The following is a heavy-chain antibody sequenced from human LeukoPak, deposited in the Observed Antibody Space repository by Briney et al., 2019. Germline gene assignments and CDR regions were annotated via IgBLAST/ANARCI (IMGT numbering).Heavy chain of an antibody. Sequence: SETLSLTCAVYGGSFSGYYWSWIRQPPGKGLEWIGSIYYSGSTYYNPSLKSRVTISVDTSKNQFSLKLSSVTAADTAVYYCARQKAAAGTGAAPVWGQGTTVTVSS. J-gene: IGHJ6*02. D-gene: IGHD6-13*01. CDR1: GGSFSGYY. CDR3: ARQKAAAGTGAAPV. CDR2: IYYSGST. V-gene: IGHV4-34*01.